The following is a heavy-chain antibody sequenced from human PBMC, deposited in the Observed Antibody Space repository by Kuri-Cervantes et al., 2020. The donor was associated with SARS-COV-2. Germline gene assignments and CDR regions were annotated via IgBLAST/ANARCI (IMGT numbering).Heavy chain of an antibody. CDR3: AKEGYYDSSGYFDY. Sequence: GESLKISCAASGFTFSSYSMNWVRQAPGKGLEWVSYISSSSSTIYYADSVKGRFTISRDNAKNSLYLQMNSLGDEDTAVYYCAKEGYYDSSGYFDYWGQGTLVTVSS. D-gene: IGHD3-22*01. CDR2: ISSSSSTI. J-gene: IGHJ4*02. CDR1: GFTFSSYS. V-gene: IGHV3-48*02.